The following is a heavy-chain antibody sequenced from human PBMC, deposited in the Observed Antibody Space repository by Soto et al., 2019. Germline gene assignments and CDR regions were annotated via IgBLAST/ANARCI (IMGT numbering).Heavy chain of an antibody. CDR3: AKVTSNGGWFNPFDY. CDR1: GFTFVNYT. D-gene: IGHD6-19*01. Sequence: EVQLLESGGGLVQPGGSLRLSCAASGFTFVNYTMNWVRQAPGPGLEWVANLSGSDTSTYYADSVKGRSTISRVNSRNTLYLQMKSLRAEDTAVYYCAKVTSNGGWFNPFDYWGQGTLVTVSS. V-gene: IGHV3-23*01. J-gene: IGHJ4*02. CDR2: LSGSDTST.